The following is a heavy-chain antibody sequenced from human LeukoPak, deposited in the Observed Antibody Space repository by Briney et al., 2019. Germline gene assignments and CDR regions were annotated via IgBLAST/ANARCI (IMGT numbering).Heavy chain of an antibody. V-gene: IGHV3-43*02. D-gene: IGHD4-17*01. CDR2: ISGDGGST. CDR1: GFTFVNFA. CDR3: AKGGRSTVTHGGY. Sequence: GGSLRLSCEASGFTFVNFARHGVRQVPGKGLRWVSLISGDGGSTYYADSVKGRFTISRDNSKNSLYLQMNSLRTEDTALYYCAKGGRSTVTHGGYWGQGTLVTVSS. J-gene: IGHJ4*02.